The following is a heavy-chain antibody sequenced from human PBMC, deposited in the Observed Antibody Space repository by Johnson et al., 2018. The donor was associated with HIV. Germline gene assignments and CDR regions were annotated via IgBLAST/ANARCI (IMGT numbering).Heavy chain of an antibody. CDR1: GFTFSSYG. CDR3: ASPRYSSGGGAFDI. J-gene: IGHJ3*02. D-gene: IGHD6-19*01. Sequence: QVQLVESGGGVVQPGGSLRLSCAASGFTFSSYGMHWVRQAPGKGLEWGAFIRYDGSNKYYADSVKGRFTISRDNSKKTLYLQMNSLRAEDTSVYYCASPRYSSGGGAFDIWGQGTMVTVSS. V-gene: IGHV3-30*02. CDR2: IRYDGSNK.